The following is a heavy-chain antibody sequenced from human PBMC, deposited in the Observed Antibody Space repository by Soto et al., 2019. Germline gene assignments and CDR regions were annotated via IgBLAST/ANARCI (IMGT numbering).Heavy chain of an antibody. D-gene: IGHD3-10*01. Sequence: RGSLRLSCATSGFTLEEYAIHWVREAPGKGLEWVSLISWDGGSTYYADSVKGRFTISRDNSKNSLYLQMNSLRAEDTALYYCAKDIGYYGSGSYSNYGMDVWGQGTTVTVSS. CDR2: ISWDGGST. CDR1: GFTLEEYA. V-gene: IGHV3-43D*04. J-gene: IGHJ6*02. CDR3: AKDIGYYGSGSYSNYGMDV.